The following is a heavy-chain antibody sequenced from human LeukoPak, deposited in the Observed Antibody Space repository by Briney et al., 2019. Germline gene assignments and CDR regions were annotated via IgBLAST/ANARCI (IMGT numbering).Heavy chain of an antibody. Sequence: PGGSLRLSCAASGFTFSSYAMHWVRQAPGKGLEYVSAISSNGGSTYYANSVKGRFTISRDNSKNTLYLQMGSLRAEDMAVYYCARHHVRGVIMVPPSFDYWGQGTLVTVSS. CDR3: ARHHVRGVIMVPPSFDY. CDR1: GFTFSSYA. CDR2: ISSNGGST. V-gene: IGHV3-64*01. D-gene: IGHD3-10*01. J-gene: IGHJ4*02.